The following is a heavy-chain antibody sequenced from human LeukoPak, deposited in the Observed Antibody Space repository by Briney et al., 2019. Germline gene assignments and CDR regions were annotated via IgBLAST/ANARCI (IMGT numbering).Heavy chain of an antibody. CDR1: GGTFSRYA. D-gene: IGHD6-6*01. J-gene: IGHJ5*02. V-gene: IGHV1-69*04. CDR3: ASSEYSSSSRENWVDP. CDR2: IIPILGIA. Sequence: SVKVSRKASGGTFSRYAISWVRQAPGQGLEWMGRIIPILGIANYAQKFQGRVTITADKSTSTAYMELSSLRSEDTAVYYCASSEYSSSSRENWVDPWGQGTLVTVSS.